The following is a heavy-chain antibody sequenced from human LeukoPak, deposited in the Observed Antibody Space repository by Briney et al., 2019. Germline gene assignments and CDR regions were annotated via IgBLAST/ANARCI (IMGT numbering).Heavy chain of an antibody. V-gene: IGHV3-23*01. D-gene: IGHD3-22*01. J-gene: IGHJ4*02. CDR2: ISGSGGST. CDR1: GFTFSSYA. Sequence: PGGSLRLSCAASGFTFSSYAMSWVRQAPGKGLEWVSAISGSGGSTYYADSVKGRFTISRDNSKNTLYLQMNSLRAEDTAVYYCAKMYYYDSSGYSPGEYFDDWGQGTLVTVSS. CDR3: AKMYYYDSSGYSPGEYFDD.